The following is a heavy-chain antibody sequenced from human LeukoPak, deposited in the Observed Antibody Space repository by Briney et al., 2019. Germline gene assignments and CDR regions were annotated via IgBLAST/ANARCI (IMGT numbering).Heavy chain of an antibody. CDR2: MHYSGGS. Sequence: PSETLSLTCVVSGDSISSTTYFWGWIRQPPGKGLEYIGTMHYSGGSDYNPSPKSRVTISVDTSKNHFSLKLTSVTAADTAVYYCASSGTYMIVAGAFDIWGQGTMVTVSS. D-gene: IGHD3-22*01. V-gene: IGHV4-39*01. CDR3: ASSGTYMIVAGAFDI. J-gene: IGHJ3*02. CDR1: GDSISSTTYF.